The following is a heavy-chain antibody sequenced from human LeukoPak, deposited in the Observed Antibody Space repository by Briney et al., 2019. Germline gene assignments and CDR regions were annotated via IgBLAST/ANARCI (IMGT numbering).Heavy chain of an antibody. J-gene: IGHJ6*02. Sequence: TSETLSLTCTVSGGSVSSYYWSWIRQPPGKGLEWIGYIYYSGSTNYNPSLKSRVTISVDTSKDQFSLKLSSVTAADTAVYHCARDNWNYGSSMDVWGQGTTVTVSS. CDR1: GGSVSSYY. D-gene: IGHD1-7*01. CDR2: IYYSGST. CDR3: ARDNWNYGSSMDV. V-gene: IGHV4-59*02.